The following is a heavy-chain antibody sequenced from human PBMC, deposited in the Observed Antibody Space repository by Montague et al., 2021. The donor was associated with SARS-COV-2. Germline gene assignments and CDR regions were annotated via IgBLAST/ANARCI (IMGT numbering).Heavy chain of an antibody. CDR1: GGSISSGGYY. V-gene: IGHV4-31*03. CDR2: IYYSGST. CDR3: ARVPYRLLFVPRYYGMDV. D-gene: IGHD2-2*01. Sequence: TLSLTCTVSGGSISSGGYYWSWIRQHPGKGLEWIGYIYYSGSTSYNPSLKSRVTISVDTSKNQFSLKLSSATAADTAVYYCARVPYRLLFVPRYYGMDVWGQGTTVTVSS. J-gene: IGHJ6*02.